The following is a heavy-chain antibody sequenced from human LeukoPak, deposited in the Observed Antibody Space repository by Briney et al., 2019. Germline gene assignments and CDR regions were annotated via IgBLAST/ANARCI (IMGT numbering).Heavy chain of an antibody. CDR2: LSISSSII. D-gene: IGHD5-18*01. J-gene: IGHJ4*02. V-gene: IGHV3-48*02. CDR3: ARERGYSFGPFFDH. CDR1: GFVFSSYT. Sequence: PGGSLRLSCAASGFVFSSYTMNWVRQAPGKGLEWVSYLSISSSIIYYADSVKGRFTVSRDNAENSLYLQMNSLRDGDTAVYYCARERGYSFGPFFDHWGQGTLVTVSS.